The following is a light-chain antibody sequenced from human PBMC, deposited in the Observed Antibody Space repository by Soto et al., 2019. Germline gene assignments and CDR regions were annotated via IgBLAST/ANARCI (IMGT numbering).Light chain of an antibody. Sequence: IVLTQSPAIFSLSPGGRATLSCRASQSVGTYLDWYQQKLGQAPRLLIYDASNRATGIPARFSGSGSGTDFTLTISSLEPEDFAVYYCQQRSNWLFGGGTKVDIK. CDR2: DAS. J-gene: IGKJ4*01. CDR1: QSVGTY. CDR3: QQRSNWL. V-gene: IGKV3-11*01.